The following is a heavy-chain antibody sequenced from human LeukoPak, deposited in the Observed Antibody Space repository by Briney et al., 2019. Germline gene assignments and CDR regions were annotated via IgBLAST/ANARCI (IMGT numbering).Heavy chain of an antibody. Sequence: GGSLRLSCAVSGFTFSSYTMNWVRQAPGKGLEWVSSISGGSNNINYAGSVKGRFTTSRDNSQNTLYLQMNSLRADDTAVYYCAKDQGTAIFGMIIPDWYFDLWGRGTLVTVSS. CDR1: GFTFSSYT. CDR3: AKDQGTAIFGMIIPDWYFDL. J-gene: IGHJ2*01. V-gene: IGHV3-23*01. CDR2: ISGGSNNI. D-gene: IGHD3-3*01.